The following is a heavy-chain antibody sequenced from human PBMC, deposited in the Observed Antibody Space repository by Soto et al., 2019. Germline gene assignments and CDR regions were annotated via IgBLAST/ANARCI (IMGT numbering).Heavy chain of an antibody. CDR1: GFTFSSYA. V-gene: IGHV3-30*04. CDR2: ISYDGSNK. D-gene: IGHD4-17*01. Sequence: GGSLRLSCAASGFTFSSYAMHWVRQAPGKGLEWVAVISYDGSNKYYADSVKGRFTISRDNSKNTLYLQMNSLRAEDTAVYYCARERNDYGDYDAFDIWGQGTMVTVSS. J-gene: IGHJ3*02. CDR3: ARERNDYGDYDAFDI.